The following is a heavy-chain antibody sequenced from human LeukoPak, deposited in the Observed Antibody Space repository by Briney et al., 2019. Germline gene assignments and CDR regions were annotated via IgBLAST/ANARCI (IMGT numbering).Heavy chain of an antibody. D-gene: IGHD4-23*01. J-gene: IGHJ4*02. CDR1: GFTFSSYA. CDR2: ISGSGTST. V-gene: IGHV3-23*01. CDR3: AKNYGGNVYGGFDY. Sequence: GGSLRLSCAASGFTFSSYAMSWVRQAPGKRLEWVSVISGSGTSTYYADSVKGRFTISRDNSKNTLSLQMNSLRAEDTAVYYCAKNYGGNVYGGFDYWGQGTLVTVSS.